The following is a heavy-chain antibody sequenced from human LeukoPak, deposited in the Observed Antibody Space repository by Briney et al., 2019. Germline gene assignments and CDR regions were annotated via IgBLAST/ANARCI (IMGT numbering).Heavy chain of an antibody. CDR2: ISAYSNNT. Sequence: ASVKVSCKASGYTFTSYGISWVRQAPGRGLERMGWISAYSNNTNYAQKFQGRVTMTTDTSTSTAYMELRSLTSDDTGVYYCARDVGSYSRNLYYFDYWGQGTLVTVSS. CDR1: GYTFTSYG. J-gene: IGHJ4*02. D-gene: IGHD5-18*01. V-gene: IGHV1-18*01. CDR3: ARDVGSYSRNLYYFDY.